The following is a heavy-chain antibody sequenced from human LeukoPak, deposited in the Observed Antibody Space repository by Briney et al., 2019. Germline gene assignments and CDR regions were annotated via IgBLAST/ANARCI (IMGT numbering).Heavy chain of an antibody. Sequence: PGGSLRLSCAASGFTFSSYEMNWVRQAPGKGLEWISYITSSGNTIYYADSVKGRFPISRDDAKNSLYLQMNSLRAEDTAVYYCARPRITVFGVVPWAFDVWGQGTMATVSS. CDR2: ITSSGNTI. J-gene: IGHJ3*01. V-gene: IGHV3-48*03. CDR3: ARPRITVFGVVPWAFDV. CDR1: GFTFSSYE. D-gene: IGHD3-3*01.